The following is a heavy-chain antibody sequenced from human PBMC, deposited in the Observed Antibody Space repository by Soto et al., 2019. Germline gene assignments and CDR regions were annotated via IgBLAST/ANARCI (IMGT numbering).Heavy chain of an antibody. D-gene: IGHD2-15*01. V-gene: IGHV1-69*04. Sequence: SVKVSCKASGGTFSSYAISWVRQAPGQGLEWMGRIIPILGIANYAQKFQGRVTITADKSTSTAYMELSSLRSEDTAVYYCARQKNTLPGFDPWGQGTLVTVSS. J-gene: IGHJ5*02. CDR2: IIPILGIA. CDR3: ARQKNTLPGFDP. CDR1: GGTFSSYA.